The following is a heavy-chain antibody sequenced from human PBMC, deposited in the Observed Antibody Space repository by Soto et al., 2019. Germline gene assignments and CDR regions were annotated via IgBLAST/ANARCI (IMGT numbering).Heavy chain of an antibody. J-gene: IGHJ4*02. D-gene: IGHD1-20*01. CDR1: SGSISVTNVF. Sequence: SETLSLTCPVSSGSISVTNVFWGWVRQPPGKGLEWIWNIDYSGTAYFSPSLATRVTFHVDTSKNQFSLTLYSVTAADTAVYYCARITGRHLDYWGQGILVTVS. CDR3: ARITGRHLDY. V-gene: IGHV4-39*01. CDR2: IDYSGTA.